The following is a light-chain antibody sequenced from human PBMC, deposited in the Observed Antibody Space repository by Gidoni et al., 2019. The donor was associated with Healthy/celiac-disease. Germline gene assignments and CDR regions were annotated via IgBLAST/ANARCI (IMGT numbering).Light chain of an antibody. J-gene: IGLJ2*01. CDR3: CSYAGSSTHVL. CDR2: EVS. Sequence: QSALTQPASVSGSPGQSITISCTGTSSDVGSTNLVSWYQQHPGKAHKLMIYEVSTRPPGVSNRFSGSKSGNTASLTIAGLQAEDVADYYCCSYAGSSTHVLFGGGTKLTVL. CDR1: SSDVGSTNL. V-gene: IGLV2-23*02.